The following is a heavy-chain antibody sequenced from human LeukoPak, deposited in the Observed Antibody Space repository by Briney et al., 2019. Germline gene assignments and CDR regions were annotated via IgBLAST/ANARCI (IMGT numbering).Heavy chain of an antibody. CDR3: ARQLWFGELATSGGLDA. V-gene: IGHV4-39*01. J-gene: IGHJ6*04. Sequence: SETLALTCTVSGGSISSSSYYWGWIRQPPGKGLEWIGSIYYSGSTYYNPSLKSRVTISVDTSKNQFSLKLSSVTAADTAVYYCARQLWFGELATSGGLDAWGKGTTVTISS. D-gene: IGHD3-10*01. CDR1: GGSISSSSYY. CDR2: IYYSGST.